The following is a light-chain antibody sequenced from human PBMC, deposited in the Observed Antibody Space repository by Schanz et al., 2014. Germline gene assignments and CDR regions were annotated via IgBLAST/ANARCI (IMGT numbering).Light chain of an antibody. CDR2: AAA. CDR3: QETNRAPLT. J-gene: IGKJ4*01. V-gene: IGKV1-39*01. CDR1: QSIGNY. Sequence: DIQMTQSPSSLSASVGDTVTITCRTSQSIGNYVNWYQVKPGKAPKVLIYAAATLQGGVPPRFSGSGSGTDFSLTISSLQPEDSATYYCQETNRAPLTFGGGTKVEI.